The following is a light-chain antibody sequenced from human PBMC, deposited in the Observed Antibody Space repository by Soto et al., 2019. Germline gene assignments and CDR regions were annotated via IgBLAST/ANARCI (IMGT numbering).Light chain of an antibody. V-gene: IGKV3-15*01. Sequence: EIGMTQSPAALPVSPGEGGTLSCRASQSISGNLAWYQQKPGQAPRLLIYGASTRATGIPARFSGSGSGTDFTLTISSLQSEDFATYYCQQYNKWPLTFGQGTKVDI. CDR2: GAS. CDR1: QSISGN. J-gene: IGKJ1*01. CDR3: QQYNKWPLT.